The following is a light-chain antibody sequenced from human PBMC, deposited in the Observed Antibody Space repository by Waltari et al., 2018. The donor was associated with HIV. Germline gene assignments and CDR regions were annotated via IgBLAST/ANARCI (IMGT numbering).Light chain of an antibody. V-gene: IGLV1-40*01. CDR1: SSNIAAGYD. CDR3: QSYDSSLSGSV. Sequence: QSVLTQPPSVSGAPGQRVTISCTGSSSNIAAGYDVPWSQQLPGTAPKLLIYGNSNRPSGVPDRFSGSKSGTSASLAITGLQAEDEADYYCQSYDSSLSGSVFGGGTKLTVL. CDR2: GNS. J-gene: IGLJ2*01.